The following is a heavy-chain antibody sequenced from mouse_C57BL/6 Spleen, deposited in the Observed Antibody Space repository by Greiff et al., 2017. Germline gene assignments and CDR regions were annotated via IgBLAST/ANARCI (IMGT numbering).Heavy chain of an antibody. V-gene: IGHV5-2*01. Sequence: EVQLQQSGGGLVQPGESLKLSCESNEYEFPSHDMSWVRKTPGKRLELVAAINSDGGSTYYPDTMERRFIISRDNTKKTLYLQMSSLRSEDTALYYCASYYSNYFDYWGQGTTLTVSA. CDR1: EYEFPSHD. CDR2: INSDGGST. CDR3: ASYYSNYFDY. D-gene: IGHD2-5*01. J-gene: IGHJ2*01.